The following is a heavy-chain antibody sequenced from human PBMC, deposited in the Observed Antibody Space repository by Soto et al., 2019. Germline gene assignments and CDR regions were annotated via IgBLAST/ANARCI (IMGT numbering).Heavy chain of an antibody. CDR3: AREGGHGSYDS. J-gene: IGHJ5*01. Sequence: QLQLQESGPGLVRPSETLSLTCTVSGGSISSSSSYWGWIRQPPGKGLEWIGSIYYSGTTYYSPSLKSRLIISVDTSKSQFSLKLSSVTASDTAVYFCAREGGHGSYDSWGQGTLVTVSS. V-gene: IGHV4-39*01. CDR1: GGSISSSSSY. CDR2: IYYSGTT. D-gene: IGHD3-16*01.